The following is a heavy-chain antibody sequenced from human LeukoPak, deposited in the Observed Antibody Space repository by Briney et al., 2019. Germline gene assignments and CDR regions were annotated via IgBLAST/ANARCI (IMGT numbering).Heavy chain of an antibody. J-gene: IGHJ4*02. CDR2: ISYDGSNK. CDR3: ARGGTVTTRLPEY. Sequence: QPGRSLRLSCAASGFTFSSYAMHWVRQAPGKGLEWVAVISYDGSNKYYADSVKGRFTISRDNSKNTLYLQMNSLRAEDTAVYYCARGGTVTTRLPEYWGQGTLVTVSS. D-gene: IGHD4-17*01. CDR1: GFTFSSYA. V-gene: IGHV3-30*04.